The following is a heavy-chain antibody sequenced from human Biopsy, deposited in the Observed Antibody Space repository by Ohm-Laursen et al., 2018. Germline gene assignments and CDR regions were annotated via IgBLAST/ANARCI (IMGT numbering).Heavy chain of an antibody. V-gene: IGHV3-21*04. Sequence: GSLRLSCAASGFTLSSYSMNWVRQTPGKGLEWVSTISSSSDNIYYVDSAKGRFTISRDNSRDTLYLQMSSLRAEDTAVYYCARATNSTGWPYYYFYGMDVWGQGTTVTVSS. CDR1: GFTLSSYS. CDR3: ARATNSTGWPYYYFYGMDV. CDR2: ISSSSDNI. D-gene: IGHD2/OR15-2a*01. J-gene: IGHJ6*02.